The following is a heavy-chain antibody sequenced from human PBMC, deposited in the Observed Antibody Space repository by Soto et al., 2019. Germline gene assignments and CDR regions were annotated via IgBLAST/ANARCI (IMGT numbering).Heavy chain of an antibody. CDR1: GYTFANYG. Sequence: QVELKQSGAAVKKPGASVKVSCRASGYTFANYGITWVRQAPGQGLQWMGWISGHDGKTKSNKNLQGRITMTTDTANNTAYLELKILKSEATAIYYCARDSAFLFGSTGYFDYWGQGTLVSVSS. D-gene: IGHD2-15*01. V-gene: IGHV1-18*04. CDR3: ARDSAFLFGSTGYFDY. CDR2: ISGHDGKT. J-gene: IGHJ4*02.